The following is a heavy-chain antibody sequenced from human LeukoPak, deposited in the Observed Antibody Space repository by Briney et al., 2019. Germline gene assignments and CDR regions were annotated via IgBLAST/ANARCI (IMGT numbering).Heavy chain of an antibody. CDR2: IRSKAYGGTT. V-gene: IGHV3-49*03. CDR1: GFTFGDYA. D-gene: IGHD2-21*02. J-gene: IGHJ4*02. Sequence: PGGSLRLSCTASGFTFGDYAVSWFRQAPGKGLEWVCFIRSKAYGGTTEYAASVKGRFTISRDDSNNIAYLRMNSLRTEDTAMYYCTREYGGNSFHRGQGTLVTVSS. CDR3: TREYGGNSFH.